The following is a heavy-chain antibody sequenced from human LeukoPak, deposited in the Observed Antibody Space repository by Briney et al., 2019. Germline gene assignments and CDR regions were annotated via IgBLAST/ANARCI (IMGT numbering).Heavy chain of an antibody. J-gene: IGHJ5*02. V-gene: IGHV3-11*01. CDR2: ISSSGSTI. CDR1: GFTFSDYH. Sequence: GGFLRLSCAAPGFTFSDYHMSWIRQAPAKGLKWFPYISSSGSTIYYADSLKGRFTISRDNANNSLYLQMNSLRAEDTAVYYCARVPGIAAAWGQGTLVTVSS. D-gene: IGHD6-13*01. CDR3: ARVPGIAAA.